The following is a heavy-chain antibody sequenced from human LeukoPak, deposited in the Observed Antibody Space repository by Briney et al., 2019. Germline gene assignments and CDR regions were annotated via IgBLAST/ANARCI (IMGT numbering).Heavy chain of an antibody. CDR3: VRDGGVSGYDLLDY. D-gene: IGHD5-12*01. CDR2: INQDGSEE. CDR1: GFTFSNYW. J-gene: IGHJ4*02. Sequence: PGGSLRLSCAASGFTFSNYWMTWVRQAPGEGREWVAHINQDGSEEHYMDSVKARFTISRDNAKNSLSLQMNSLRAEDTAVYYCVRDGGVSGYDLLDYWGQGTVVTVSS. V-gene: IGHV3-7*01.